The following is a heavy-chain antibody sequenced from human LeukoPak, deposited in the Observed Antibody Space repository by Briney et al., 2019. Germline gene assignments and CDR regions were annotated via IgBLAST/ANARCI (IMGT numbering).Heavy chain of an antibody. CDR1: GFTFSSYA. J-gene: IGHJ4*02. D-gene: IGHD6-13*01. CDR3: AKPVGHGYSRSWELRH. V-gene: IGHV3-23*01. CDR2: ISGSGGST. Sequence: HPGGSLRLSCAASGFTFSSYAMSWVRQAPGKWLEWVSAISGSGGSTYYADSVKGRFTISRDNSKNTLYLQMNSLRAEDTAVYYCAKPVGHGYSRSWELRHWGQGTRVTVSS.